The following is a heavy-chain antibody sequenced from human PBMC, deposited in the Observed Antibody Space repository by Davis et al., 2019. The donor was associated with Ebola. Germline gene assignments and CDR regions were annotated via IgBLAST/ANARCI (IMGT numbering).Heavy chain of an antibody. J-gene: IGHJ5*02. V-gene: IGHV3-30-3*01. CDR2: ISPNDNKD. CDR3: AKDGGNQMSTHNWFDT. CDR1: GFSFRHYA. D-gene: IGHD3-16*01. Sequence: GESLKISCVASGFSFRHYAMHWVRQAPGRGLEWVALISPNDNKDYYADSVKGRFTISRDISNSTLFMEMNSLTAEDTAVYYCAKDGGNQMSTHNWFDTWGQGTLVTVSS.